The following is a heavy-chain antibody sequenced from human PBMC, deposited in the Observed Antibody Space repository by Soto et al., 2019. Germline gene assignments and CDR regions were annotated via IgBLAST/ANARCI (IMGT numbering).Heavy chain of an antibody. CDR2: INTYNGNT. V-gene: IGHV1-18*01. J-gene: IGHJ6*02. D-gene: IGHD3-16*01. CDR3: AMVDVYVTPSPQDV. Sequence: QVQLVXXXXXXXXXXASVKVSCKASGYSFTRYGIAWARQAPGQGLEWMGWINTYNGNTNYAQNLQGRVTLTTDTSTSTAYMELTSLRSNDTAIYYCAMVDVYVTPSPQDVWGQGTTVIVSS. CDR1: GYSFTRYG.